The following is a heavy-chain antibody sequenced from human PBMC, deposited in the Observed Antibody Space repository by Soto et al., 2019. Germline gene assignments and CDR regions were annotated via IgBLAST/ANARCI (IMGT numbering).Heavy chain of an antibody. V-gene: IGHV3-23*01. CDR2: ISGSGDRT. CDR1: GITISNYP. CDR3: VKDDRRYPSTAPH. J-gene: IGHJ4*02. Sequence: EVQLLESGGGLVQPGGSLRLSCAASGITISNYPMSWVRQAPGKGLDWVSGISGSGDRTYYADSAKGRFTISKDISRNSLSLQLDSLGVEDTAVYFCVKDDRRYPSTAPHWGQGTLVTVSS. D-gene: IGHD3-16*02.